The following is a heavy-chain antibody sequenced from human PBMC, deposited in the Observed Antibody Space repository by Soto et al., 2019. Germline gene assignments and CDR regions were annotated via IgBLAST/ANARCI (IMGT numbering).Heavy chain of an antibody. CDR3: AKNRERDAWYEDY. CDR2: ISGTDGST. D-gene: IGHD6-13*01. CDR1: GFSFISYA. Sequence: GSLRLSCVSSGFSFISYAMTWVRQAPGKGLEWVSVISGTDGSTYYAHSVKGRFTISRDNSKNTLYLQMNSLRAEDTAVYYCAKNRERDAWYEDYWGQGTLVTVSS. V-gene: IGHV3-23*01. J-gene: IGHJ4*02.